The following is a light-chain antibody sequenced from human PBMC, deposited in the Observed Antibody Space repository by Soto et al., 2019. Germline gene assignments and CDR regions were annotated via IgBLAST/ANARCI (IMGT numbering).Light chain of an antibody. CDR1: SSNIGNNY. J-gene: IGLJ3*02. Sequence: QSVLTQPPSVSAAPGQKVTISCSGSSSNIGNNYVSWYQQLPGTAPKLLIYDNNKRPSGIPHRFSGSKSGSSATLGITGLQTGDEADYYCATWDSSLSAVVFGGGTKLTVL. CDR3: ATWDSSLSAVV. V-gene: IGLV1-51*01. CDR2: DNN.